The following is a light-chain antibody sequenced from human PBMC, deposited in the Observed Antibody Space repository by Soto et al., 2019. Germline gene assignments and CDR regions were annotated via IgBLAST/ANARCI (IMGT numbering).Light chain of an antibody. Sequence: DIVLTQSPATLSLSPGDRATLSCRASQSVSNFLAWYQQKPGQAPRLLIYDASNRATGIPARFSASGSGTEFTLTISSLEPEDYAVYYCHQRNNWHPYTFGQGTKLEIK. J-gene: IGKJ2*01. CDR1: QSVSNF. CDR3: HQRNNWHPYT. V-gene: IGKV3-11*01. CDR2: DAS.